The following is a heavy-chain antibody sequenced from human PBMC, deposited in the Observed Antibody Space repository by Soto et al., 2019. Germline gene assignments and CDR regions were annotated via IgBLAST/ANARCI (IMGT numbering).Heavy chain of an antibody. CDR1: GGSISSYY. Sequence: QVQLQESRPGLVKPSETLSLTCTVSGGSISSYYWSWIRQPPGKGLEWIGYIYYSGSTNYNPSLKSRVTVSVDTSKNQFSLKLSSVTAADTAVYYLVYLDRYSSGWYDYVYSGQGTLVTVSS. CDR2: IYYSGST. D-gene: IGHD6-19*01. CDR3: VYLDRYSSGWYDYVY. J-gene: IGHJ4*02. V-gene: IGHV4-59*01.